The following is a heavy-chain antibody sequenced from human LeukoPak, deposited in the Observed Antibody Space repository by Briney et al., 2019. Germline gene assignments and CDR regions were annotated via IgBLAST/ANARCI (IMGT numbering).Heavy chain of an antibody. Sequence: PGGSLRLSCAASGFTFDDYGMSWVRQAPGKGLEWVSGINWNGGSTGYADSVKGRFTISRDNAKNSLYLQMNSLRAEDTALYYCAKDIDHMVRLDAFDIWGQGTMVTVSS. D-gene: IGHD3-10*01. CDR1: GFTFDDYG. CDR3: AKDIDHMVRLDAFDI. J-gene: IGHJ3*02. CDR2: INWNGGST. V-gene: IGHV3-20*04.